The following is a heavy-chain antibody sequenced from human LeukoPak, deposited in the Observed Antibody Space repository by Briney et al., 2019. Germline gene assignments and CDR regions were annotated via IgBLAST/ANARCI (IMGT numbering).Heavy chain of an antibody. CDR3: ARGRLGYSYGYVPFDP. CDR2: ISYSSRTI. CDR1: GFTFSSYS. J-gene: IGHJ5*02. V-gene: IGHV3-48*01. Sequence: GGSLRLSCTASGFTFSSYSMNWVRQAPGKGLEWVSYISYSSRTIYYADSVKGRFTISRDNAKNSLYLQMNSLRAEDTAVYYCARGRLGYSYGYVPFDPWGQGTLVTVSS. D-gene: IGHD5-18*01.